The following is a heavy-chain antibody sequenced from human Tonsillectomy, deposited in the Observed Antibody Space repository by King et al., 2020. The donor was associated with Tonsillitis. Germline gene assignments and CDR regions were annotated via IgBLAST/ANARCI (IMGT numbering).Heavy chain of an antibody. Sequence: VQLVESGGGLVQPGGSLRLSCAASGFTFSSYSMNWVRQAPGKGLEWVSYISSISSTIYYADSVKGRFTISRDNAKNSLYLQMNSLRPEDTAVYYCARVGELLALDYWGPGTLVTVSS. V-gene: IGHV3-48*01. D-gene: IGHD1-26*01. CDR2: ISSISSTI. J-gene: IGHJ4*02. CDR3: ARVGELLALDY. CDR1: GFTFSSYS.